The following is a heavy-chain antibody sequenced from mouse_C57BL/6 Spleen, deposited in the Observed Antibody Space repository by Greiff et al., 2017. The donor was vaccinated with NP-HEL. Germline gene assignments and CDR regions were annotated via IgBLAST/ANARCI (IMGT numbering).Heavy chain of an antibody. Sequence: VQLQQPGAELVRPGTSVKLSCKASGYTFTSYWMHWVKQRPGQGLEWIGVIDPSDSYTNYNQKFKGKATLTVDTSSSTAYMQLSSLTSEDSAVYYCARGPDGYYDYYAMDYWGQGTSVTVSS. J-gene: IGHJ4*01. V-gene: IGHV1-59*01. D-gene: IGHD2-3*01. CDR3: ARGPDGYYDYYAMDY. CDR2: IDPSDSYT. CDR1: GYTFTSYW.